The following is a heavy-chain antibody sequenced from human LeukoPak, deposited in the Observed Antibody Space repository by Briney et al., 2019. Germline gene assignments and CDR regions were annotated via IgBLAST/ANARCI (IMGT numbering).Heavy chain of an antibody. J-gene: IGHJ6*02. CDR1: GFTFSSYS. CDR2: ISSSSSYI. CDR3: AREGRLLWFGELSDYYYGMDV. D-gene: IGHD3-10*01. Sequence: GGSLRLSCAASGFTFSSYSMNWVRQAPGKGLEWVSSISSSSSYIYYADSVKGRFTISRDNAKNSLYLQMNSLRAEDTAVYYCAREGRLLWFGELSDYYYGMDVWGQGTTVTVSS. V-gene: IGHV3-21*01.